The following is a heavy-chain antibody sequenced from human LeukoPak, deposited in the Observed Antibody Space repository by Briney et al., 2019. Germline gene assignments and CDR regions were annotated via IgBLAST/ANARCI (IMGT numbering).Heavy chain of an antibody. V-gene: IGHV3-48*01. D-gene: IGHD4-17*01. CDR2: LSGTSSTT. Sequence: GGSLRLSCAASVTLDNYAMNWVRQAPGKGLEWVSCLSGTSSTTYYADSVKGRFTISRDNAKNSLYLQMNSLRAEDTAVYYCARDLSVTTLYIDAFDIWGQGTMVTVSS. J-gene: IGHJ3*02. CDR1: VTLDNYA. CDR3: ARDLSVTTLYIDAFDI.